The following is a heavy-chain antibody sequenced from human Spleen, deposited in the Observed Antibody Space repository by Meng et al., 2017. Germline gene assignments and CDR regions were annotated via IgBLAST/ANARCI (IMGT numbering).Heavy chain of an antibody. CDR1: AASITGSHW. V-gene: IGHV4-4*02. CDR3: ARSSTSPASYFFDY. J-gene: IGHJ4*02. D-gene: IGHD6-6*01. CDR2: LYHIGST. Sequence: VMVHASGPRLWKPSGPPCLTCVLSAASITGSHWWSWVRQPPGKGLEWIGALYHIGSTNYNPPLKSRVTILEDKSKNEFSLDLSSVTAADTAVYYCARSSTSPASYFFDYWGQGTLVTVSS.